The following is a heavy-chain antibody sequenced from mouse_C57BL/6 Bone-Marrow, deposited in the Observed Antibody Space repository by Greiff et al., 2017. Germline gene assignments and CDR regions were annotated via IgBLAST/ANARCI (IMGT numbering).Heavy chain of an antibody. D-gene: IGHD4-1*01. J-gene: IGHJ4*01. CDR3: ARGGTNWGYYYAMGY. CDR2: IDPSDSET. Sequence: QVQLQQPGAELVRPGSSVKLSCKASGYTFTSYWMHWVKQRPIQGLEWIGNIDPSDSETHYNQKFKDKATLTVDKSSSTAYMQLSSLTSEDSAVYYCARGGTNWGYYYAMGYWGQGTSVTVSS. V-gene: IGHV1-52*01. CDR1: GYTFTSYW.